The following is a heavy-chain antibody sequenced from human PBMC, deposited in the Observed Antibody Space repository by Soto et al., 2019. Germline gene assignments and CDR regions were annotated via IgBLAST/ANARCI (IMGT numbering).Heavy chain of an antibody. Sequence: ESLKISCKGSGYSFTSYCIGWVRQMPGKGLEWMGIICPGDSATSYSPSFQGQVTISADKSVSTAYLQWSSLKASDTAMYYCARLFSDNSVYYSPYNPLDYWGQGTLVTVSS. CDR1: GYSFTSYC. CDR3: ARLFSDNSVYYSPYNPLDY. J-gene: IGHJ4*02. V-gene: IGHV5-51*01. CDR2: ICPGDSAT. D-gene: IGHD3-22*01.